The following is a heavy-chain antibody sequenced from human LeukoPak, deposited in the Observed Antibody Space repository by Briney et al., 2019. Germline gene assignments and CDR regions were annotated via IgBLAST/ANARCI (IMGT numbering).Heavy chain of an antibody. CDR3: ARGGYSYGYSGRYYYYYMDV. D-gene: IGHD5-18*01. Sequence: SETLSLTCAVYGGSFSGYYWSWIRQPPGKGLEWIGEINHSGSTNYNPSLKSRVTISVDTSRKQFFLRLSSVTAADTAVYYCARGGYSYGYSGRYYYYYMDVWGKGTTVTVSS. V-gene: IGHV4-34*01. CDR2: INHSGST. J-gene: IGHJ6*03. CDR1: GGSFSGYY.